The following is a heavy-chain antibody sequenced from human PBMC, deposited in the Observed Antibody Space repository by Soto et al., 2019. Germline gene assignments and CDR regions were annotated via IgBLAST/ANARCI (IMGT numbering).Heavy chain of an antibody. CDR2: INPNSGDT. D-gene: IGHD1-26*01. V-gene: IGHV1-2*02. CDR3: AKGGAIVAAGTRVYLYNAIDV. Sequence: ASVKVSCKASGYTFTGYYVHWVRQAPGQGLEWMGWINPNSGDTYLAQRFQGRVTMNRDTSIGTAYMELRGLTSDDTAEYYCAKGGAIVAAGTRVYLYNAIDVWG. CDR1: GYTFTGYY. J-gene: IGHJ6*02.